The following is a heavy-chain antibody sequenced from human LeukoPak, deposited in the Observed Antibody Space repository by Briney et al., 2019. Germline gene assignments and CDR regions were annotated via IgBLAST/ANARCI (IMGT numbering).Heavy chain of an antibody. CDR1: GFTLSSYS. Sequence: PGGSLRLSCAASGFTLSSYSRNWVRQAPGKGLEWVSSISSSSSSIYYADSVKGRFTISRDNAKNSLYLQMNSLRAEDTAVYYCARENYYDSSGLPDFDYWGQGTLVTVSS. V-gene: IGHV3-21*01. J-gene: IGHJ4*02. CDR2: ISSSSSSI. D-gene: IGHD3-22*01. CDR3: ARENYYDSSGLPDFDY.